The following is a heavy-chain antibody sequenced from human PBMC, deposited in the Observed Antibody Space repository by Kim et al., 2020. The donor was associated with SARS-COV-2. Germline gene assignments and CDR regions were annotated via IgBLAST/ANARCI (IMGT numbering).Heavy chain of an antibody. J-gene: IGHJ6*02. CDR1: GGSISSGGYY. D-gene: IGHD2-15*01. Sequence: SETLSLTCTVSGGSISSGGYYWTWIRQVPGRGLEWIGFIYYSGDTYYSPSLKSRAAITVDTSHNQFSLKMSSVTAADTAVYHCARADMIDHYAMDVWGQGTTVTVSS. V-gene: IGHV4-31*03. CDR2: IYYSGDT. CDR3: ARADMIDHYAMDV.